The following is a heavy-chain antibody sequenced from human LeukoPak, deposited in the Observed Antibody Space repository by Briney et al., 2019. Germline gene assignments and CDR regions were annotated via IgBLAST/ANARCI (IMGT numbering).Heavy chain of an antibody. Sequence: GSLRLSCTVSGFTVSSNSWSWVRQAPGKGLEWVSFIYSGGKTHSSDSVKGRFTISRDNSKNTLYLQMSSLRAEDTAIYYCARRAGAYSHPYDYWGQGTLVTVSS. D-gene: IGHD4/OR15-4a*01. V-gene: IGHV3-53*01. CDR1: GFTVSSNS. CDR2: IYSGGKT. CDR3: ARRAGAYSHPYDY. J-gene: IGHJ4*02.